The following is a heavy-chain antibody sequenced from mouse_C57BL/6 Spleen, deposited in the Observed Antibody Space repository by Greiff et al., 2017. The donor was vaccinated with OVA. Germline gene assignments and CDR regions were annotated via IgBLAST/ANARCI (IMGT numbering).Heavy chain of an antibody. CDR3: ARYYEGYAMDY. V-gene: IGHV5-16*01. CDR1: GFTFSDYY. J-gene: IGHJ4*01. CDR2: INYDGSST. D-gene: IGHD2-4*01. Sequence: EVQLQQSEGGLVQPGSSMKLSCTASGFTFSDYYMAWVRQVPEKGLEWVANINYDGSSTYYLDSLKSRFIISRDNAKNILYLQMSSLKSEDTATYYCARYYEGYAMDYWGQGTSVTVSS.